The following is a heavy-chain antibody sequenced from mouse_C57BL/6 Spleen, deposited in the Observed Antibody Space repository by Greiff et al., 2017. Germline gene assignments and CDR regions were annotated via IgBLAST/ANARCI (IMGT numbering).Heavy chain of an antibody. CDR3: AREGSFAY. J-gene: IGHJ3*01. Sequence: QVQLQQSGPELVKPGASVKISCKASGYAFSSSWMNWVKQRPGKGLEWIGRIYPGDGDTNYNGKFKGTATLTADKSSSTAYMQLSSLTSEDSAVYFGAREGSFAYWGQGTLVTVSA. D-gene: IGHD3-3*01. CDR2: IYPGDGDT. CDR1: GYAFSSSW. V-gene: IGHV1-82*01.